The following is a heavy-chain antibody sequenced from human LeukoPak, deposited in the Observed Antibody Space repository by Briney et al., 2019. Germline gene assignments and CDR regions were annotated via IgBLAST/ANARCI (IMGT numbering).Heavy chain of an antibody. Sequence: GESLRLSCAASGFTVSRNYMSWVRQAPGKGLEWVSVIYSGGRTYYADSVKGRFTISRDNSKNTLYLQMNSLRAEDTAVYYCARAGPSSSWHQSDYWGQGTLVTVSS. V-gene: IGHV3-66*01. CDR2: IYSGGRT. D-gene: IGHD6-13*01. J-gene: IGHJ4*02. CDR1: GFTVSRNY. CDR3: ARAGPSSSWHQSDY.